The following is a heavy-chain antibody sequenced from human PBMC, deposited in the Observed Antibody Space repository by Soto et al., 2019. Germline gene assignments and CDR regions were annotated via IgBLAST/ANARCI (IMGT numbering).Heavy chain of an antibody. D-gene: IGHD3-10*01. V-gene: IGHV1-69*01. CDR3: ARERTPGSGSPFDY. CDR2: IIPIFGTA. Sequence: QVQLVQSGAEVKKPGSSVKVSCKASGGTFSSYAISWVRQAPGQGLEWMGGIIPIFGTANYAQNFQGRVTITADESTSTAYMELSSLRSEDTAVYYCARERTPGSGSPFDYWGQGTLVTVSS. CDR1: GGTFSSYA. J-gene: IGHJ4*02.